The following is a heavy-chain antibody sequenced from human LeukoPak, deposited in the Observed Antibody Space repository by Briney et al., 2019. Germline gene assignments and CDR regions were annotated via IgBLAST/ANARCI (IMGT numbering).Heavy chain of an antibody. CDR1: GYTFTGYY. CDR3: ARVLTMIRGLTMNAFDI. CDR2: INPNSGGT. V-gene: IGHV1-2*02. Sequence: ASVKVSCKASGYTFTGYYMHWVRQAPGQGLEWMGWINPNSGGTNYAQKFQGRVTMTRDTSISTAYMELSRLRSDDTAVYYCARVLTMIRGLTMNAFDIWGQGTMVTVSS. D-gene: IGHD3-10*01. J-gene: IGHJ3*02.